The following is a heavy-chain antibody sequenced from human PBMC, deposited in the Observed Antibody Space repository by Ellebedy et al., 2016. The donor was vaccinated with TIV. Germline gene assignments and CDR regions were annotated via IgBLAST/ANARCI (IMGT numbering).Heavy chain of an antibody. D-gene: IGHD3-16*02. CDR3: AREVAGAYDYVWGSYRYPDY. J-gene: IGHJ4*02. CDR2: ISSSSSTI. CDR1: GFAFSSYS. Sequence: GESLKISXAASGFAFSSYSMNWVRQAPGKGLEWVSYISSSSSTIYYADSVKGRFTISRDNAKNSLYLQMNSLRDEDTAVYYCAREVAGAYDYVWGSYRYPDYWGQGTLVTVSS. V-gene: IGHV3-48*02.